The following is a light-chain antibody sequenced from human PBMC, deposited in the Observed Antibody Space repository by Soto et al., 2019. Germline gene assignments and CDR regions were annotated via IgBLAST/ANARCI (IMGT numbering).Light chain of an antibody. CDR2: EVS. J-gene: IGLJ1*01. V-gene: IGLV2-14*01. Sequence: QSALTQPASVSGSPGQSITISCTGTSSDVGGFNYVSWYQQQPGRAPKLILYEVSNRPSGVAHRFTGSKSGNTASLTISGLQAEDEADYYCAAWDDSLTGPVFGTGTKVTVL. CDR1: SSDVGGFNY. CDR3: AAWDDSLTGPV.